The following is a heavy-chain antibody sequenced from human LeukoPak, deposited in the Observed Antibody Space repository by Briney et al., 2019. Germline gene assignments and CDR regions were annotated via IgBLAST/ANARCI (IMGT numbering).Heavy chain of an antibody. CDR2: IYPGDSDT. V-gene: IGHV5-51*03. CDR3: ASPYCSGGSCYADDAFDI. Sequence: KPGESLKISCKGSGYSFTSYWIGWVRQMPGKGLEWMGIIYPGDSDTRYSPSFQGQVTISADKSISTAYLQWSSLKASDSAMYYCASPYCSGGSCYADDAFDIWGQGTMVTVSS. CDR1: GYSFTSYW. J-gene: IGHJ3*02. D-gene: IGHD2-15*01.